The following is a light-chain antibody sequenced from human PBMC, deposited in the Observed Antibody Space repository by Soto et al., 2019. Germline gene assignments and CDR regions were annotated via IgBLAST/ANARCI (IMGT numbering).Light chain of an antibody. J-gene: IGKJ4*01. CDR1: QSLLHRDGETY. CDR3: MQSIQPSLT. CDR2: EDS. Sequence: DIVMTQTPLSLSVTPGQPASISCKSSQSLLHRDGETYLSWYVQKPGQPPQLLIYEDSNRLSGVPGRFSRSGSGTDFTLKISRVEAEDVRVYYCMQSIQPSLTFGGGPKVEIK. V-gene: IGKV2D-29*01.